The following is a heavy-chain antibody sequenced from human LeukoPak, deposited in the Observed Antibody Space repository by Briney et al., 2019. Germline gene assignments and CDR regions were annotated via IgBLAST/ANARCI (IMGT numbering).Heavy chain of an antibody. V-gene: IGHV3-30*02. CDR3: ASLYCTHTTCYYFDY. D-gene: IGHD2-2*01. Sequence: GGSLRLSCAASGFTFFTYGMHWVRQAPGKGLDWVAFIRSDGSIKYYADSVKGRFTISRDNSKSTLYLQMNSLRAEDTAVYYCASLYCTHTTCYYFDYWGQGTLVSVSS. CDR2: IRSDGSIK. J-gene: IGHJ4*02. CDR1: GFTFFTYG.